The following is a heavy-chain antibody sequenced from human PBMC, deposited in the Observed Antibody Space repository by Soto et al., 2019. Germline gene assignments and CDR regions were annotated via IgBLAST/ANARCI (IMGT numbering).Heavy chain of an antibody. Sequence: QLQLQESGSGLVKPSQTLSLTCAVSGGSISSGGYSWSWIRQPPGKGLEWIGYIYHSGSTYYNPSLKSRVTISVDRSKNQFSLKLSSVTAADTAVCYCARGLTTVVTVAYFDYWGQGTLVTVSS. CDR3: ARGLTTVVTVAYFDY. V-gene: IGHV4-30-2*01. J-gene: IGHJ4*02. D-gene: IGHD4-17*01. CDR1: GGSISSGGYS. CDR2: IYHSGST.